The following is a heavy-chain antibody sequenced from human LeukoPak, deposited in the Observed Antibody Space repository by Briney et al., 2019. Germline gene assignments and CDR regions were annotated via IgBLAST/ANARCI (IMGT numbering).Heavy chain of an antibody. Sequence: PSETLSLTCTVSGGSISSSSYYWGWIGQPPGKGLEWIGSIYYSGSTYYNPSLKSRVTISVDTSKNQFSLKLSSVTAADTAVYYCARQHSRTTAVTYASPFDYWGQGTLVTVSS. V-gene: IGHV4-39*01. D-gene: IGHD4-23*01. J-gene: IGHJ4*02. CDR1: GGSISSSSYY. CDR2: IYYSGST. CDR3: ARQHSRTTAVTYASPFDY.